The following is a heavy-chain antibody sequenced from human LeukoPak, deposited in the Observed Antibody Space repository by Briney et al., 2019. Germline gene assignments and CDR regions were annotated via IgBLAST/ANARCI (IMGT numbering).Heavy chain of an antibody. J-gene: IGHJ4*02. CDR1: GGTFSSYA. V-gene: IGHV1-2*02. CDR3: ARETRGSSSCYDY. CDR2: INPNSGGT. Sequence: ASVKVSCKASGGTFSSYAISWVRQAPGQGLEWMGWINPNSGGTNYAQKFQGRVTMTRDTSISTAYMELSRLRSDDTAVYYCARETRGSSSCYDYWGQGTLVTVSS. D-gene: IGHD6-13*01.